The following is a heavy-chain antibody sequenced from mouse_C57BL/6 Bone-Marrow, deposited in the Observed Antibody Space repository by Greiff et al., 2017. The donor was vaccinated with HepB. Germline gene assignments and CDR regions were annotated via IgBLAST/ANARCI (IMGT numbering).Heavy chain of an antibody. V-gene: IGHV5-16*01. D-gene: IGHD1-1*01. Sequence: EVQRVESEGGLVQPGSSMKLSCTASGFTFSDYYMAWVRQVPEKGLEWVANINYDGSSTYYLDSLKSRFIISRDNAKNILYLQMSSLKSEDTATYYCARVGRPYYFDYWGQGTTLTVSS. J-gene: IGHJ2*01. CDR3: ARVGRPYYFDY. CDR1: GFTFSDYY. CDR2: INYDGSST.